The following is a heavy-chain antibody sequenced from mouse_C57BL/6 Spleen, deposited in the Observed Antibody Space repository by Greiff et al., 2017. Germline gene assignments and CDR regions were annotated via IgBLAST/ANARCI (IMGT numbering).Heavy chain of an antibody. J-gene: IGHJ2*01. V-gene: IGHV1-64*01. CDR1: GYTFTSYW. CDR2: IHPNSGST. Sequence: VQLQQPGAELVKPGASVKLSCKASGYTFTSYWMHWVKQRPGQGLEWIGMIHPNSGSTNYNEKFKSKATLTVDKSSSTAYMQLSSLTSEDSAVYYCARLLLLYYFDYWGQGTTLTVSS. D-gene: IGHD1-1*01. CDR3: ARLLLLYYFDY.